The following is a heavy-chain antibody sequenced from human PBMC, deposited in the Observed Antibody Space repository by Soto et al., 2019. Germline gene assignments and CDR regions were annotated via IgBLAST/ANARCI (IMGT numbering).Heavy chain of an antibody. CDR2: IPYRGGP. J-gene: IGHJ5*02. CDR1: GGSMKNFF. CDR3: AASEVGLISVLGT. D-gene: IGHD3-10*02. V-gene: IGHV4-59*01. Sequence: PSETLSLTCPVSGGSMKNFFWSWIRPPPGKGLGWIGYIPYRGGPTYTPSLKGRVSMAIDTSRDQFSLRLTSVTTADAAVYYWAASEVGLISVLGTWGQGIQVTVSS.